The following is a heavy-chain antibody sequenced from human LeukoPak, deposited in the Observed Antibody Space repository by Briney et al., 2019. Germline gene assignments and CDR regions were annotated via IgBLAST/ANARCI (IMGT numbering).Heavy chain of an antibody. CDR1: GYTFTSYD. D-gene: IGHD3-3*01. CDR3: ARFSKISRGYTIFGVVPSGGDY. CDR2: MNPNSGNT. V-gene: IGHV1-8*01. J-gene: IGHJ4*02. Sequence: GASVKVSCKASGYTFTSYDINWVRQATGQGLEWMGWMNPNSGNTGYAQKFQGRVTMTRNTSISTAYMELSSLRSEDTAVYYCARFSKISRGYTIFGVVPSGGDYWGQGTLLTVSS.